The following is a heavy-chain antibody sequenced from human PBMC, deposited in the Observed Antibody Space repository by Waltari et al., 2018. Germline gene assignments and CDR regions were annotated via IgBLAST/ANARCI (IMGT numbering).Heavy chain of an antibody. V-gene: IGHV3-53*01. CDR2: IYSGGST. CDR1: GFPVRSNY. CDR3: AREGSPGLEWLLGSHSAFDI. Sequence: EVQLVESGGGLIQPGGSLRLSCAASGFPVRSNYMTWVRQAPGTAREWVSVIYSGGSTYYADSVKGRFTISRDNSKNTLYLQMNSLRAEDTAVYYCAREGSPGLEWLLGSHSAFDIWGQGTMVTVSS. J-gene: IGHJ3*02. D-gene: IGHD3-3*01.